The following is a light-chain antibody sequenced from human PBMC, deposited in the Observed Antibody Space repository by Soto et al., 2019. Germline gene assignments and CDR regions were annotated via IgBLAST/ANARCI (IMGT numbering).Light chain of an antibody. J-gene: IGLJ1*01. V-gene: IGLV1-44*01. CDR1: SSNIGSNT. CDR2: SNN. Sequence: QSVLTQPPSASGTPGQRVTISCSGSSSNIGSNTVNWYQQLPGTAPKLLIYSNNQRPSGVPDRFSGSKSGTSASLAISGHQSEDEAYYYCAAWDDSLNGYVCGTGTKVTV. CDR3: AAWDDSLNGYV.